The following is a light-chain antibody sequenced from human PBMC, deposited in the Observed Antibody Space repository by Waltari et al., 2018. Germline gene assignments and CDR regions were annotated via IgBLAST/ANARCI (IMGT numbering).Light chain of an antibody. CDR1: SSDVGTYNY. CDR3: SSYISSSTLEL. J-gene: IGLJ2*01. CDR2: DVS. Sequence: QSALTQPASVSGSPGQSITISCTGTSSDVGTYNYVSWYQQHPGKAPKLMIFDVSIRPSGVSNLFSVSKSGNTASLTISGLQAEDEADYYCSSYISSSTLELFGGGTSLTVL. V-gene: IGLV2-14*03.